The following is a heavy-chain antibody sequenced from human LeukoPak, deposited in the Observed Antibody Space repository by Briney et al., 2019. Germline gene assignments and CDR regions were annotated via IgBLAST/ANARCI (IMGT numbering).Heavy chain of an antibody. J-gene: IGHJ4*02. V-gene: IGHV1-2*02. CDR3: AIEPNDYVWGSYRYTGDY. CDR1: GYTFTGYY. CDR2: INPNSGGT. Sequence: GASVKVSCKASGYTFTGYYIHWVRQAPGQGLEWMGWINPNSGGTNYAQKFQGRVTMTRDTSISTAYMELSRLRSEDTAVYYCAIEPNDYVWGSYRYTGDYWGQGTLVTVSS. D-gene: IGHD3-16*02.